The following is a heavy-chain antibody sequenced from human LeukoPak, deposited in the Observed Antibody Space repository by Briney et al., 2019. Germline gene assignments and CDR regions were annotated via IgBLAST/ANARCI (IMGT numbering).Heavy chain of an antibody. CDR1: GYTLTELS. Sequence: ASVKVSCKVSGYTLTELSMHWVRQAPGKGLEWMGGFDPEDGETIYAQKFQGRVTMTEDTSTDTAYMELISLRSEDTAVYYCATDRYYDSSGSTVYYYMDVWGKGTTVTVSS. V-gene: IGHV1-24*01. J-gene: IGHJ6*03. CDR2: FDPEDGET. D-gene: IGHD3-22*01. CDR3: ATDRYYDSSGSTVYYYMDV.